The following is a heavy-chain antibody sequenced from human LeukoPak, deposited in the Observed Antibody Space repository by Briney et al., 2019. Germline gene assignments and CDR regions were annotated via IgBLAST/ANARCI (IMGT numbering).Heavy chain of an antibody. D-gene: IGHD6-13*01. Sequence: GGSLRLSCAASGFTFSDYYMSWIRQAPGKGLEWVSYISDIDNTVYYADSVKGRFTISRDNAKNTLYLQMNSLRAEDTAVYYFAREVAAAGSPFDYWGQGTLVTVSS. CDR3: AREVAAAGSPFDY. V-gene: IGHV3-11*04. J-gene: IGHJ4*02. CDR1: GFTFSDYY. CDR2: ISDIDNTV.